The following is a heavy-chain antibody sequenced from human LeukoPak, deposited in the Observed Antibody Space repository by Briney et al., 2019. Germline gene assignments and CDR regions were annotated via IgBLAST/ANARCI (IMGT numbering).Heavy chain of an antibody. V-gene: IGHV3-7*01. Sequence: GGSLRLSCVASGFTFSNYWMGWVRQAPGKGLEWVANIKQDGSEKRYVDPVKGRFTISRDNAKNSLYLQMNSLRAEDTAVYYCARAPATNEWRCMDYWGQGTLVTVSS. D-gene: IGHD2-8*02. J-gene: IGHJ4*02. CDR2: IKQDGSEK. CDR3: ARAPATNEWRCMDY. CDR1: GFTFSNYW.